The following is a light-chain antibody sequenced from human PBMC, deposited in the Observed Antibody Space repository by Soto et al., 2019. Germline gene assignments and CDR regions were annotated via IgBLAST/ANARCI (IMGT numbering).Light chain of an antibody. CDR2: GAS. CDR1: QSVSSSY. J-gene: IGKJ1*01. CDR3: QQYDTDVWT. V-gene: IGKV3-20*01. Sequence: EIVLTQSPDTLSLSPGERATLSCRASQSVSSSYLAWYQQKPGQAPRLLIYGASSRATGIPDRFSGSGSGTHFTLTINSLQPDDFATYYCQQYDTDVWTFGQGTKVDIK.